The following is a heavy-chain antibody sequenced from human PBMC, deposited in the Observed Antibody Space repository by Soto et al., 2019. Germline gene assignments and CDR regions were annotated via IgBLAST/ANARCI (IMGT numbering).Heavy chain of an antibody. CDR3: AKDGVEYNWNDISYFQH. D-gene: IGHD1-20*01. J-gene: IGHJ1*01. V-gene: IGHV3-30*18. CDR2: ISYDGSNK. Sequence: GGSLRLSCAASGFTFSSYGMHWVRRAPGKGLEWVAVISYDGSNKYYADSVKGRFTISRDNSKNTLYLQMNSLRAEDTAVYYCAKDGVEYNWNDISYFQHWGQGTLVTVSS. CDR1: GFTFSSYG.